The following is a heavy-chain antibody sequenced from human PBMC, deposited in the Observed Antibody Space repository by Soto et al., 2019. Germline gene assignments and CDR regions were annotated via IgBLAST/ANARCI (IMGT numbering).Heavy chain of an antibody. Sequence: QLQLQESGPGLVKPSETLSLTCTVSGGSISSSSYYWGWIRQPPGKGLEWIGSIYYSGSTYYNPSRKSRVTISVDTSKNPVSLKLSSVTAADTAVYYCATQEVGGSYVYTFDPWGQGTLVTVSS. J-gene: IGHJ5*02. CDR3: ATQEVGGSYVYTFDP. D-gene: IGHD1-26*01. CDR2: IYYSGST. CDR1: GGSISSSSYY. V-gene: IGHV4-39*02.